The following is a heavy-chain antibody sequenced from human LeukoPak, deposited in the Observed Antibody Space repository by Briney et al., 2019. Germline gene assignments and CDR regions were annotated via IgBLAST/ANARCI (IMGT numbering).Heavy chain of an antibody. D-gene: IGHD3-22*01. CDR1: GFTFSNYV. J-gene: IGHJ4*02. V-gene: IGHV3-23*01. CDR3: AKHESSGYYHFDY. Sequence: GGSLRLSCAASGFTFSNYVVSWVRQAPGEGLEWVSSLSGSAHSTYYADSMKGRFTISRDNSKNTLYLQMNSLRAEDTAVYYCAKHESSGYYHFDYWGQGTLVTVSS. CDR2: LSGSAHST.